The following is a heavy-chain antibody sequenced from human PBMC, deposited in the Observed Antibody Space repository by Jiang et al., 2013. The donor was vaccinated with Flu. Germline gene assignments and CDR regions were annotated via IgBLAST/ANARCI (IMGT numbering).Heavy chain of an antibody. V-gene: IGHV4-59*01. CDR2: IYYSGST. J-gene: IGHJ4*02. CDR1: GGSMSRYY. D-gene: IGHD3-10*01. CDR3: ARTHGSGSYYGYYFDY. Sequence: VKPSETLSLTCAVSGGSMSRYYWSWIRQPPGKGLEWIGYIYYSGSTNYNPSLKSRVTISVDTSKNQFSLKLSSVTAADTAVYYCARTHGSGSYYGYYFDYWGQGTLVTVSS.